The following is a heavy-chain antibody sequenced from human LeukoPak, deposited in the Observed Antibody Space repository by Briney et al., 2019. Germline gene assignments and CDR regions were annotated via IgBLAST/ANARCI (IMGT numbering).Heavy chain of an antibody. CDR2: ITGDATST. J-gene: IGHJ4*02. CDR1: GSTLSSNY. Sequence: GGSLRLSCAASGSTLSSNYMSWVRQAPGKALEWVSGITGDATSTYYSDSVKGRFTVSRDNSKNTLYLHMNSLSAEDTAVYYCARDLSWGSYTSWGQGTLVTVSS. D-gene: IGHD3-16*01. CDR3: ARDLSWGSYTS. V-gene: IGHV3-23*01.